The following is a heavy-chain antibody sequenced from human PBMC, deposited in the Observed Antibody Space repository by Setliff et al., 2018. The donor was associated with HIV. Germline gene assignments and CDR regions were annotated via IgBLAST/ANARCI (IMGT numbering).Heavy chain of an antibody. CDR2: VFYTGSA. D-gene: IGHD2-15*01. Sequence: PSETLSLTCTVSGDSFSNYYWSWIRQPPGKGLEWIGYVFYTGSATYNPSLKSQVSISVDRSTNRFSLMLHSVTAADTAVYYCARGPSGGGFYYMDVWGKGTTVTVSS. J-gene: IGHJ6*03. CDR3: ARGPSGGGFYYMDV. CDR1: GDSFSNYY. V-gene: IGHV4-59*01.